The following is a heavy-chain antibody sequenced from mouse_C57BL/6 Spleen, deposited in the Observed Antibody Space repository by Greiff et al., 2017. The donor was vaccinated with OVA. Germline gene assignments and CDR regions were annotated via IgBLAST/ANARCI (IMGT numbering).Heavy chain of an antibody. CDR1: GFSFNTYA. CDR2: IRSKSNNYAT. Sequence: EVKLVESGGGLVQPKGSLKLSCAASGFSFNTYAMNWVRQAPGKGLEWVARIRSKSNNYATYYADSVKDRFTISRDDSESMLYLQMNNLKTEDTAMYYCVRRGGSYAMDYWGQGTSVTVSS. V-gene: IGHV10-1*01. J-gene: IGHJ4*01. CDR3: VRRGGSYAMDY.